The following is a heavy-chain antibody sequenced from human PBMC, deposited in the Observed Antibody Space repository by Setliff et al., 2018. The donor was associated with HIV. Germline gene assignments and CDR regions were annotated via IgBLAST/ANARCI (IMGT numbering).Heavy chain of an antibody. CDR3: ARLGYCTGGSCYYYYMDV. V-gene: IGHV3-48*01. CDR1: GFTFSTYS. D-gene: IGHD2-15*01. J-gene: IGHJ6*03. Sequence: GGSLRLSCAASGFTFSTYSMDWVRQAPGKGLEWVSYISSSSNTIYYADSVKGRFTISRDNAKNSLYLQMNSLRAEDAAVYYCARLGYCTGGSCYYYYMDVWGKGTTVTVSS. CDR2: ISSSSNTI.